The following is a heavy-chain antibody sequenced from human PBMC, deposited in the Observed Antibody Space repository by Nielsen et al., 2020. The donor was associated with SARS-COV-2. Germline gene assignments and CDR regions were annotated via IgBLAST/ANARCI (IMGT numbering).Heavy chain of an antibody. V-gene: IGHV3-11*01. D-gene: IGHD2-2*01. J-gene: IGHJ4*02. Sequence: GESLKISCAASGFTFSDYYMSWIRQAPGKGLEWVSYISSSGSTIYYADSVKGRFTISRDNSKNTLYLQMNSLRAEDTAVYYCAKDGCSSTSCPHTAGGQGTLVTVSS. CDR2: ISSSGSTI. CDR3: AKDGCSSTSCPHTA. CDR1: GFTFSDYY.